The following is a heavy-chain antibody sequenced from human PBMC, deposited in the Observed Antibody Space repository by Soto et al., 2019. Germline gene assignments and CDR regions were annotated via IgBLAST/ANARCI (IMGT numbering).Heavy chain of an antibody. Sequence: LRLSCATSGFTFSSYAMTWVRQAPGKGLEWVSTFNGNGGLTYYADSVKGRFTISRDNSKNTLYLQMDSLRAEDTPISYCAKDNSLPWFDPWGQGTLLTVSS. CDR2: FNGNGGLT. J-gene: IGHJ5*02. CDR3: AKDNSLPWFDP. D-gene: IGHD2-15*01. CDR1: GFTFSSYA. V-gene: IGHV3-23*01.